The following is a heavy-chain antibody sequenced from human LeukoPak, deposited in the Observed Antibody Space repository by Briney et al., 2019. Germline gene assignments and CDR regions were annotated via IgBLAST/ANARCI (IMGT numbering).Heavy chain of an antibody. V-gene: IGHV4-38-2*01. CDR2: IYHSGST. CDR1: GYSISSGYY. Sequence: SETLSLTCAVSGYSISSGYYWGWIRQPPGKGLEWIGSIYHSGSTYYNPSPKCRVTISVDTSKNQFSLKLSSVTAADTAVYYCARGGYYYDSSGYCSFDYWGQGTLVTVSS. CDR3: ARGGYYYDSSGYCSFDY. J-gene: IGHJ4*02. D-gene: IGHD3-22*01.